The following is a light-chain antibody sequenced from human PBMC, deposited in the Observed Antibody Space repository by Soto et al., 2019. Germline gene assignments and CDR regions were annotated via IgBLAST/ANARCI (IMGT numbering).Light chain of an antibody. CDR3: QQYGHSLWT. Sequence: IVLTQSPGTLSLSPGERAFFSCSVSQSVSSGHLAWYQQKPGRAPRLLIYGASSRATGIPDRFSGSGSGTDFTLTISRLEPEDYAVYYCQQYGHSLWTFGQGTKVDIK. J-gene: IGKJ1*01. CDR2: GAS. CDR1: QSVSSGH. V-gene: IGKV3-20*01.